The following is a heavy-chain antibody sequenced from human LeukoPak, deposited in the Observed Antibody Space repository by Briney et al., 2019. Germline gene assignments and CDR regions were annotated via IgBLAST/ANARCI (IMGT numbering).Heavy chain of an antibody. D-gene: IGHD3-10*01. CDR3: ARHPSITMVRGVIIKGGAFDI. CDR2: IYYGGST. Sequence: SETLSLTCTVSGGSISSYYWSWIRQPPGKGLEWIGYIYYGGSTNYNPSLKSRVTISVDTSKNQFSLKLSSVTAADTAVYYCARHPSITMVRGVIIKGGAFDIWGQGTMVTVSS. J-gene: IGHJ3*02. CDR1: GGSISSYY. V-gene: IGHV4-59*08.